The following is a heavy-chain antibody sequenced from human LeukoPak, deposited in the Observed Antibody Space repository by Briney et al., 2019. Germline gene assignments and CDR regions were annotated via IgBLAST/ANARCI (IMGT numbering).Heavy chain of an antibody. Sequence: PGGSLRLSCAASGFTFSSNSMNWVRQAPGKGLGWVSYISSSRSTIYYADSVKGRFTISRDNAKNSLYLQMNSLRAEDTAVYYCAREAPCCSSTSCYAVNSFDYWGQGTLVTVSS. J-gene: IGHJ4*02. V-gene: IGHV3-48*01. CDR3: AREAPCCSSTSCYAVNSFDY. D-gene: IGHD2-2*01. CDR2: ISSSRSTI. CDR1: GFTFSSNS.